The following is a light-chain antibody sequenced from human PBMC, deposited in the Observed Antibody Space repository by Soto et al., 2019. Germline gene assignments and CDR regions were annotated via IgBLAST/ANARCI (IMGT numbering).Light chain of an antibody. CDR2: DAS. CDR1: QSISTW. J-gene: IGKJ1*01. Sequence: DIQMTQSPSTLAAAAGDRFTITCRASQSISTWLAWYQQKPGKAPKLLIYDASTLKSGVPSRFSGSGSGTEFTLTISSLQTDDFSTYYCQQYHSYWTFGQGTKVDI. CDR3: QQYHSYWT. V-gene: IGKV1-5*01.